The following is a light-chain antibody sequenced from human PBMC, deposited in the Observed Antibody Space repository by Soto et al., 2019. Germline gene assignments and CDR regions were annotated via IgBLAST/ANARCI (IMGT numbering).Light chain of an antibody. CDR2: GAS. V-gene: IGKV3-20*01. CDR3: QQYGNSPQIT. CDR1: QSVRNSY. Sequence: IVLTQSPATLSLSPGQRATLSCRASQSVRNSYLAWYQQKPGQAPRLLMSGASSRSTGIPDRFSGNGSGTDFTLTISRLEPEDFAVYYCQQYGNSPQITFGQGTRLEIK. J-gene: IGKJ5*01.